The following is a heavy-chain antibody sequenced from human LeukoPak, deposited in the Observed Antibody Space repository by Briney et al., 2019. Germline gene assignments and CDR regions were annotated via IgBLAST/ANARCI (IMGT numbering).Heavy chain of an antibody. Sequence: GGSLRLSCAASGFTVSSNYMSWVRQAPGKGLEWVSVLYNGGNTYYADSVKGRFTVSRDNSRNTLYLQMNSLRAEDTAVYYCARYDGGSGPFDYWGQGTLVTVSS. CDR2: LYNGGNT. V-gene: IGHV3-53*01. J-gene: IGHJ4*02. D-gene: IGHD3-10*01. CDR3: ARYDGGSGPFDY. CDR1: GFTVSSNY.